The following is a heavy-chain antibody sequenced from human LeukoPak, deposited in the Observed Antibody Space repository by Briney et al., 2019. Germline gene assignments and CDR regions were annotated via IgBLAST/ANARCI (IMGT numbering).Heavy chain of an antibody. J-gene: IGHJ4*02. V-gene: IGHV3-30*18. CDR2: ISYDGSNE. CDR1: GFTFSTYG. D-gene: IGHD2-21*01. Sequence: PGRSLRLSCAASGFTFSTYGMHRVRQAPGKGLEWVAVISYDGSNEYYADSVKGRFTISRDNSKNTLYLQMSSLRAEDTAVYYCAKEFNRGLPDYWGQGTLVTVPS. CDR3: AKEFNRGLPDY.